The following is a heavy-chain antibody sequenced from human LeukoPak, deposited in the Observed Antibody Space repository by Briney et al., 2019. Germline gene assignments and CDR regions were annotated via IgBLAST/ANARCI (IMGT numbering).Heavy chain of an antibody. D-gene: IGHD6-19*01. Sequence: WVRQAPGKGLEWVGSIYYSGSTYYNPSLKSRVTISVDTSKNQFSLKLSSVTAADTAVYYCASGYSGYSSGWYEVYWGQGTLVTVSS. CDR3: ASGYSGYSSGWYEVY. CDR2: IYYSGST. J-gene: IGHJ4*02. V-gene: IGHV4-39*01.